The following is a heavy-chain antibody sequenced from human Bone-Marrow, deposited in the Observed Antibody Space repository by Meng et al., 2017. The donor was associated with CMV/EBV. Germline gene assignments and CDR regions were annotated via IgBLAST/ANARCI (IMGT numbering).Heavy chain of an antibody. CDR1: GGTFSSYA. D-gene: IGHD2-2*01. CDR2: IIPILGIA. V-gene: IGHV1-69*10. J-gene: IGHJ4*01. CDR3: ARDPGNTVVIPSALGYFDY. Sequence: SVKVSCKASGGTFSSYAISWVRQAPGQGLEWMGGIIPILGIANYAQKFQGRITVTWETSTSTVYMELSSLRSEDTAVYYCARDPGNTVVIPSALGYFDYWGQGTPVTVSS.